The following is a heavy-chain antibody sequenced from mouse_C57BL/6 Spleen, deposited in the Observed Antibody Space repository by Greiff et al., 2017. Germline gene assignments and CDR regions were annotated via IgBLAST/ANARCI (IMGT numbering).Heavy chain of an antibody. CDR1: GYTFTSYW. CDR2: IDPSDSGT. CDR3: ARELSPYAMDY. J-gene: IGHJ4*01. Sequence: QVHVKQPGAELVRPGSSVKLSCKASGYTFTSYWMHWVKQRPIQGLEWIGNIDPSDSGTHYNQKFKDKATLTVDKSSSTAYMQLSSLTSEDSAVYYCARELSPYAMDYWGQGTSVTVSS. V-gene: IGHV1-52*01. D-gene: IGHD1-1*01.